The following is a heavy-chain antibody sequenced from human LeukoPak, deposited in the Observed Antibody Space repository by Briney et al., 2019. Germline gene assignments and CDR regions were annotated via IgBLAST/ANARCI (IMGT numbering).Heavy chain of an antibody. V-gene: IGHV3-23*01. J-gene: IGHJ3*01. D-gene: IGHD5-24*01. CDR3: AKALEGINAFDV. CDR1: GFTFSNYA. CDR2: IIISSGST. Sequence: GGSLRLSCAASGFTFSNYAMSWVRQAPGKGLEWISIIISSGSTYYTDSVKGRFTVSRDNSKNTVYLQMNSLRAEDTAVYYCAKALEGINAFDVWGRGTMVTVSS.